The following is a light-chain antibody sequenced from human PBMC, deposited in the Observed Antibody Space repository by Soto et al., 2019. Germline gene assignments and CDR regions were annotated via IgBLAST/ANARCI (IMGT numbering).Light chain of an antibody. J-gene: IGKJ1*01. CDR3: QKYNSALWT. V-gene: IGKV1-27*01. Sequence: DIQMTQSPSSLSASVGDRVTITCRASQDISIFLAWYQQKPGKGPKLLIFGSSTLQSWVPSRFRGSGSGTDFTFTISSLQPEDVATYFCQKYNSALWTFGQGTKVEIK. CDR2: GSS. CDR1: QDISIF.